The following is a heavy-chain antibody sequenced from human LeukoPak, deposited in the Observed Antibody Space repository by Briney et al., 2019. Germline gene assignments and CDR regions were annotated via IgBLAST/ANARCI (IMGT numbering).Heavy chain of an antibody. Sequence: GGSLRLSCAASGSTVSSNYMSWVRQAPGKGLEWVSVIYSGGSTYYADSVKGRFTISRDNSKNTLYLQMNSLRAEDTAVYYCAREQQLARDAFDIWGQGTMVTVSS. V-gene: IGHV3-66*01. CDR2: IYSGGST. J-gene: IGHJ3*02. CDR1: GSTVSSNY. D-gene: IGHD6-13*01. CDR3: AREQQLARDAFDI.